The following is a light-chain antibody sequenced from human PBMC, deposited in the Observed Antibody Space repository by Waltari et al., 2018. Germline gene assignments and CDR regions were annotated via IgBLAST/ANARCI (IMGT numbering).Light chain of an antibody. V-gene: IGLV2-23*02. J-gene: IGLJ2*01. CDR1: SSDVGSYNL. Sequence: QSALTQPASVSGSPGQSITISCTGTSSDVGSYNLVSWYQQHPGKAPTLILYEVSKRPSGVSNRLSGSKSGNTDSRTISGLQAEDEAEYHCCSYAGSYTYYVVFGGGTKLTVL. CDR3: CSYAGSYTYYVV. CDR2: EVS.